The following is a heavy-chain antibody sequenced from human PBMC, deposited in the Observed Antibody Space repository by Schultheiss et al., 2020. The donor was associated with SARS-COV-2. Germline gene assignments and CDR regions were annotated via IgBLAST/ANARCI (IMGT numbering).Heavy chain of an antibody. V-gene: IGHV4-34*01. CDR1: GGSFSGYY. CDR2: INHSGST. CDR3: ARVRLTYYYDSSGPYGDAFDI. J-gene: IGHJ3*02. D-gene: IGHD3-22*01. Sequence: SETLSLTCAVYGGSFSGYYWSWIRQPPGKGLEWIGEINHSGSTNYNPSLKSRVTISVDTSKNQFSLKLSSVTAADTAVYYCARVRLTYYYDSSGPYGDAFDIWGQGTMVTVSS.